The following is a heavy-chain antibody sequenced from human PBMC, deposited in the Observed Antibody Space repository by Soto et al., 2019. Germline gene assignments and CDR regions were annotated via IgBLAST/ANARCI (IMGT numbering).Heavy chain of an antibody. D-gene: IGHD3-22*01. CDR2: ISYGGGTT. Sequence: GGSLRLSCAASEFTFSNYAMSWVRQAPGKGLEWVSAISYGGGTTYYVDSVKGRFTISRDNSKNTLYLQMNSLRAEDTAVYYCAKNPGYYYDSTGYHFEYWGQGTLVTVSS. J-gene: IGHJ4*02. CDR1: EFTFSNYA. V-gene: IGHV3-23*01. CDR3: AKNPGYYYDSTGYHFEY.